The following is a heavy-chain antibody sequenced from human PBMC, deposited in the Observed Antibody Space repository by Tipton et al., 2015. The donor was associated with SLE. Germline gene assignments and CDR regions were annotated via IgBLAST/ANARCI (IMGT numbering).Heavy chain of an antibody. J-gene: IGHJ4*02. D-gene: IGHD1-1*01. V-gene: IGHV4-34*01. Sequence: TLSLTCAVYGGSFSGYYWSWVRQPPGKGLEWIGEINHSGSTNYNPSLKSRVTISVDASKNQISLNLKSATAADTAVYYCVRRTRSGATDCWGQGTLVTVSS. CDR3: VRRTRSGATDC. CDR1: GGSFSGYY. CDR2: INHSGST.